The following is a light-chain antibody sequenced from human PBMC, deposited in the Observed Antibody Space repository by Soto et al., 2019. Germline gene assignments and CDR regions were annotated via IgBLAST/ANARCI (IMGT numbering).Light chain of an antibody. CDR3: QQYGSSGT. CDR2: AAS. V-gene: IGKV3-20*01. CDR1: QSVNYN. J-gene: IGKJ1*01. Sequence: EIVMTQSPATLSVSPGERATLSCRAGQSVNYNLAWYQQKPGQAPKLLIYAASNRQTGIPERFSGSGSGTDFTITISRLEPEDFAVYYCQQYGSSGTFGQGTKVDIK.